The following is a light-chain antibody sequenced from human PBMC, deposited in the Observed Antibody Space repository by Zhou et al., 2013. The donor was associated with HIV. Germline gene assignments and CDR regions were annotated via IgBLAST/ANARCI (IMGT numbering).Light chain of an antibody. J-gene: IGKJ1*01. V-gene: IGKV3-15*01. CDR1: QSVSTY. CDR2: GAS. CDR3: QQYYNWWT. Sequence: EIVMTQSPATLSVSPGERATLSCRASQSVSTYLAWYQQKPGQAPRLLIYGASTRATGIPARFSGSGSGTEFTLTINSMQSEDFAVYFCQQYYNWWTFGQGTKVEIK.